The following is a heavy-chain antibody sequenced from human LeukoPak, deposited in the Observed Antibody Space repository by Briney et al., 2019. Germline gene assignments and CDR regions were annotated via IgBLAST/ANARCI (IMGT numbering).Heavy chain of an antibody. CDR2: INTDASNT. D-gene: IGHD1-26*01. Sequence: GRSLRLSCAASGSTFSRTWMHCVRQAPGKWLVLVLRINTDASNTIYADSVKGRFTISRDNAKNTLYLQMNSLRAEDTAVYYCARDQSIAGPTTADYWGQGTLVTVSS. V-gene: IGHV3-74*01. CDR3: ARDQSIAGPTTADY. J-gene: IGHJ4*02. CDR1: GSTFSRTW.